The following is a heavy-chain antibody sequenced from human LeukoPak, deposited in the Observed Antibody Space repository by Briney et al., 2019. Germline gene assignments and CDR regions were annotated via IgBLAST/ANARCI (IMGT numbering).Heavy chain of an antibody. CDR2: IYYSGNT. CDR1: GGSISSYY. J-gene: IGHJ4*02. V-gene: IGHV4-59*01. Sequence: SETLSLTCTVSGGSISSYYWSWIRQPPGKGLEWIGYIYYSGNTNYNPSLKSRVTISVDTSKNLFSPKLNSVTTADTAVYYCARFPQGGFNYFDYWGQGALVTVSS. CDR3: ARFPQGGFNYFDY. D-gene: IGHD5-24*01.